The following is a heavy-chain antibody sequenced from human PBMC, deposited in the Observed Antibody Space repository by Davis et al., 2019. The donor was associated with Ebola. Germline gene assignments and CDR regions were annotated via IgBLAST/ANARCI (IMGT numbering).Heavy chain of an antibody. CDR1: GFTFTSYS. J-gene: IGHJ4*02. CDR2: ISNSGSIR. CDR3: ANLGGYRLVADY. V-gene: IGHV3-48*04. Sequence: GESLKISCVTSGFTFTSYSFNWIRQAPGKGLESIAYISNSGSIRYYADSVKGRFTISRDNAKNSLYLQMNSLGAEDTAVYYCANLGGYRLVADYWGQGTLVTVSS. D-gene: IGHD5-12*01.